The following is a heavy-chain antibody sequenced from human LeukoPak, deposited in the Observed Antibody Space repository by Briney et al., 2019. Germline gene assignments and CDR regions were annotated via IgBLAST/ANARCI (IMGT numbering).Heavy chain of an antibody. CDR3: AKDFAAYGMDV. V-gene: IGHV3-30*18. CDR2: KSYDGSNK. Sequence: GGSLRLSCAASGFTFSSYGMHWVRQAPGKGLEWVAVKSYDGSNKYYADSVKGRFTLSRDNSKNTLYLQMNSLRAEDTAVYYCAKDFAAYGMDVWGQGTTVTVS. J-gene: IGHJ6*02. CDR1: GFTFSSYG. D-gene: IGHD2-15*01.